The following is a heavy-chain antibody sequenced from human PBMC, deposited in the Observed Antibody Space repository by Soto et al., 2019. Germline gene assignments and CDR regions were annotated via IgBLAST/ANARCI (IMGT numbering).Heavy chain of an antibody. D-gene: IGHD6-19*01. CDR2: IKQDGSEK. CDR3: AKGIAVAGPYYYYGMDV. V-gene: IGHV3-7*02. J-gene: IGHJ6*02. CDR1: GFTFSSYW. Sequence: GGSLRLSCAASGFTFSSYWMSWVRQAPGKGLEWAANIKQDGSEKYYVDSVKGRFTISRDNSKNTLYLQMNSLRAEDTAVYYCAKGIAVAGPYYYYGMDVWGQGTTVTVSS.